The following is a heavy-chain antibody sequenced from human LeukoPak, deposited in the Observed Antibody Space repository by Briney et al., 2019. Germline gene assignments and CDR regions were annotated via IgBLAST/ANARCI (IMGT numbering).Heavy chain of an antibody. CDR3: ARDSDADSSGWYNWFDP. CDR2: IYTSGST. J-gene: IGHJ5*02. V-gene: IGHV4-4*07. D-gene: IGHD6-19*01. CDR1: GGSISSYY. Sequence: SETLSLTCTVSGGSISSYYWSWIRQPAGKGLEWIGRIYTSGSTNYNPSLKSRVTMSVDTSKNQFSLKLSSVTAADTAVYYCARDSDADSSGWYNWFDPWGQGTLVTVSS.